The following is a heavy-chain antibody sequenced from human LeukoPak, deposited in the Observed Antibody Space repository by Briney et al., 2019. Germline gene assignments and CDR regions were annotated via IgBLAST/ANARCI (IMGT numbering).Heavy chain of an antibody. CDR2: TYYRGKWYN. J-gene: IGHJ4*02. CDR3: ARWDYDILTGDYSFDY. Sequence: SQTLSLTCAISGDSVSSNSAAWNWIRQSPSRGLEWLGRTYYRGKWYNDYAVSVKSRITINPDTSKNQFSLQLNSVTPEDTAVYYCARWDYDILTGDYSFDYWGQGTLVTVSS. D-gene: IGHD3-9*01. CDR1: GDSVSSNSAA. V-gene: IGHV6-1*01.